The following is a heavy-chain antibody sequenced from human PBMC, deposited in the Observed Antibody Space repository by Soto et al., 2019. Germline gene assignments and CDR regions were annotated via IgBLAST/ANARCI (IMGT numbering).Heavy chain of an antibody. J-gene: IGHJ4*02. Sequence: LRLSCAASGFTFNTYAMSWVRQAPGKGLEWVSTLSGSGSGTFYADSVKGRFTISRDNSKNTLYLQTNSLRAEDTAIYYCAKDSGLYYDSSGYYGFFDSWGQGTLVTVSS. V-gene: IGHV3-23*01. D-gene: IGHD3-22*01. CDR1: GFTFNTYA. CDR2: LSGSGSGT. CDR3: AKDSGLYYDSSGYYGFFDS.